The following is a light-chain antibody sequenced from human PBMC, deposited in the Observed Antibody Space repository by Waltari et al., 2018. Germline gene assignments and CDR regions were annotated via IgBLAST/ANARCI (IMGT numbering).Light chain of an antibody. CDR1: QSVGSNY. CDR3: HQYGSSRWT. V-gene: IGKV3-20*01. Sequence: EIVLTQSPGTLSLSTGERGTLSCRASQSVGSNYLAWYQQRPGQAPRLLIYAASIRATGIPDRFSGSGSGTDFTLTISRLEPEDSAVYFCHQYGSSRWTFGQGTRLEI. CDR2: AAS. J-gene: IGKJ1*01.